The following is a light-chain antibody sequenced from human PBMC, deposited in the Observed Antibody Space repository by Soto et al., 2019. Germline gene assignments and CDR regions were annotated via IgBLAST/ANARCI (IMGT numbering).Light chain of an antibody. CDR2: DVS. J-gene: IGLJ1*01. V-gene: IGLV2-11*01. Sequence: QSALTQPRSVSGSPGQSVTISCTGTSSDVGGYNYVSWYQQHPGKAPKFMIYDVSQRPSGVPARFSGSKSGNTASLTISGLQPEDEADYHCCSYARSYTYVFGTPTKVTVL. CDR1: SSDVGGYNY. CDR3: CSYARSYTYV.